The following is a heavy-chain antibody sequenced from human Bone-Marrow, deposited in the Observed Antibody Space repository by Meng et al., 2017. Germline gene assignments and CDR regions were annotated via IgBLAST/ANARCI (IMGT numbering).Heavy chain of an antibody. V-gene: IGHV4-39*01. CDR1: GGSIRRSSDY. J-gene: IGHJ5*02. CDR2: IHYSGNT. CDR3: ARHLLVGATLNWFDP. D-gene: IGHD1-26*01. Sequence: QLQLQESGPGLVKPSETLSLTCTVPGGSIRRSSDYWGWVRQPQGKGLEWIGSIHYSGNTYYNPSLKSRVTISEHTSKNQFSLKLSSVTAADTAVFYCARHLLVGATLNWFDPWGQGTLVTAPQ.